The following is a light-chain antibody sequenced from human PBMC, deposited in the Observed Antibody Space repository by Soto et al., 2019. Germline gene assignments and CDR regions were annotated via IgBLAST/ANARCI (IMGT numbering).Light chain of an antibody. CDR2: GVT. Sequence: QSVLTQPRSVSGSPGQSVTISCTGTSGDVGGYNFVSWYQQHPGKAPKLMIFGVTERPSGVPDRFSGSKSGNTASLTVSGLQADDEAVYYCYSYAGRNIWVFGGGTKLTVL. J-gene: IGLJ3*02. V-gene: IGLV2-11*01. CDR3: YSYAGRNIWV. CDR1: SGDVGGYNF.